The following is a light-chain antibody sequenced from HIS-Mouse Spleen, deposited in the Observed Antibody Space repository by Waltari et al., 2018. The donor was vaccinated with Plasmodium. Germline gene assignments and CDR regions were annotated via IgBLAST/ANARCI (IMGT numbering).Light chain of an antibody. Sequence: SYELTQPPSVSVSPGQTARITCSGDALPKQYAYWYQQKPGQAPVRVIYKDSERPSGIPGRFSGSSSGTTVTLTISGVQAEDEADYYCQSADSSGTPNWVFGGGTKLTVL. J-gene: IGLJ3*02. CDR2: KDS. V-gene: IGLV3-25*03. CDR3: QSADSSGTPNWV. CDR1: ALPKQY.